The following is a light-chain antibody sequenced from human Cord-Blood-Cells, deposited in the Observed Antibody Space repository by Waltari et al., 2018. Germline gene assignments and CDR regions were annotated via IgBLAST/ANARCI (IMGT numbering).Light chain of an antibody. V-gene: IGKV1-9*01. CDR1: QGISSY. J-gene: IGKJ4*01. CDR3: QQLNSYPLT. Sequence: DIQLTQSPSFLSASVGDSVTTTCRASQGISSYLALYQQKPGTAPKLLIYVASTLQSGVPSRFSGSGSGTEFTLTISSLQPEDFATYYCQQLNSYPLTFGGGTKVEIK. CDR2: VAS.